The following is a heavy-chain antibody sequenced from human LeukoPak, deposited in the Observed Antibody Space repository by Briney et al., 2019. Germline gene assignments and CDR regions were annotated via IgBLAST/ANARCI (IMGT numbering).Heavy chain of an antibody. CDR1: GGSIRTYY. CDR2: IHYSGST. J-gene: IGHJ4*02. V-gene: IGHV4-59*08. Sequence: PSETLSLTCTVSGGSIRTYYWSWIRQPPGKGLEWIGYIHYSGSTNYNPSLKSRVTISVDTSKNQFSLNLSSVTAADTAVYCCARLPAVGATKGGQFDYWGQGTLVTVSS. D-gene: IGHD1-26*01. CDR3: ARLPAVGATKGGQFDY.